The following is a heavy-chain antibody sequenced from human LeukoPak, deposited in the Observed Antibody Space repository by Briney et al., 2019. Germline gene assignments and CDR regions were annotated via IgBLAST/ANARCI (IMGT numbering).Heavy chain of an antibody. D-gene: IGHD3-9*01. CDR1: GGSVSRNSDY. J-gene: IGHJ3*02. Sequence: SEALSLNCTVSGGSVSRNSDYWGWIRQPPGKGLEWIGSIYYGGSTYYNPSLKSRVTISVDTSKNQFSLKLSSVTAADTAVYYCAREARYFDWLSGAFDIWGQGTMVTVSS. CDR2: IYYGGST. V-gene: IGHV4-39*07. CDR3: AREARYFDWLSGAFDI.